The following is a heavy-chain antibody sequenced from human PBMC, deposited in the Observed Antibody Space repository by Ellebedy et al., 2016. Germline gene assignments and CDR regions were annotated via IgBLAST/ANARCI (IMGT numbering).Heavy chain of an antibody. CDR1: GGSISSYY. CDR3: ARVEGGMDV. CDR2: IYYSGST. V-gene: IGHV4-59*01. Sequence: SETLSLTXTVSGGSISSYYWSWIRQPPRKGLEWIGYIYYSGSTNYNPSLKSRVTISVDTSKNQFSLKLSSVTAADTAVYYCARVEGGMDVWGQGTTVTVSS. J-gene: IGHJ6*02.